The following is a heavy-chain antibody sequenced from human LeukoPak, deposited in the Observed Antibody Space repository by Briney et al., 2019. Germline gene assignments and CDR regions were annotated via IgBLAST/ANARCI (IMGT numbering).Heavy chain of an antibody. V-gene: IGHV3-33*01. Sequence: GGSLRLSCVASGYPFSKHGIHWVRQAPGRGLEWVAVIWPDGNKKEYADSVKGRFIVSKDNSENTLSLQMNSLRAEDTAVYYCVVVLVPAAVWQFDVWGRGTLVTVSS. J-gene: IGHJ2*01. CDR1: GYPFSKHG. CDR2: IWPDGNKK. D-gene: IGHD2-2*01. CDR3: VVVLVPAAVWQFDV.